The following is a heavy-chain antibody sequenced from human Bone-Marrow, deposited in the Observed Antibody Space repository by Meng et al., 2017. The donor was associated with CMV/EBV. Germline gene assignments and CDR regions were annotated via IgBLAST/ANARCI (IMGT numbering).Heavy chain of an antibody. V-gene: IGHV1-18*01. CDR3: ARVSYYYDSSGYPDY. J-gene: IGHJ4*02. CDR1: GYTFTSYG. Sequence: ASVKVSCKASGYTFTSYGISWVRQAPGQGLEWMGWISAYNGNTNYAQKLQGRVTMTTDTSTSTAYMELRSLRSDDTAVYYCARVSYYYDSSGYPDYWGQGTLVTGAS. CDR2: ISAYNGNT. D-gene: IGHD3-22*01.